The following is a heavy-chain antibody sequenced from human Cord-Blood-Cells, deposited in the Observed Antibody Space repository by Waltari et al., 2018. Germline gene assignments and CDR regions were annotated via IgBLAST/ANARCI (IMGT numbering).Heavy chain of an antibody. CDR3: ASPTVLWFGELFPYGMDG. CDR1: GYTLTELS. Sequence: QVQLVQSGAEVKKPGASVKVSCKVSGYTLTELSMHWVRQAPGKGLEWMGGFDPEEGETIYAQKFQGRVTMTEETSTDTAYMELSSLRSEDTAVYYCASPTVLWFGELFPYGMDGWGQGTTVTVSS. J-gene: IGHJ6*02. V-gene: IGHV1-24*01. CDR2: FDPEEGET. D-gene: IGHD3-10*01.